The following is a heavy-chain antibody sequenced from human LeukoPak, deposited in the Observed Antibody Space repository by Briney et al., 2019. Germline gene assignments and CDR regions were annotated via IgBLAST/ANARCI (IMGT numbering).Heavy chain of an antibody. CDR3: ARGRKGYCSGGSCYYFDY. J-gene: IGHJ4*02. CDR2: INHSGST. CDR1: GGSFSGYY. D-gene: IGHD2-15*01. Sequence: PSETLSLTCAVYGGSFSGYYWSWIRQPPGKGLEWIGEINHSGSTNYNPSLKSRVTISVDTSKNQFSLKLSSATAADTAVYYCARGRKGYCSGGSCYYFDYWGQGTLVTVSS. V-gene: IGHV4-34*01.